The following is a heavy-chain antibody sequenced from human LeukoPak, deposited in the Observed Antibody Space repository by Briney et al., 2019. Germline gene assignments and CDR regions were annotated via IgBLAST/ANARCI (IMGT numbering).Heavy chain of an antibody. CDR1: GYTFTSYG. CDR2: ISAYNGNT. Sequence: ASVKVSCKASGYTFTSYGISWVRQAPGQGLEWMGWISAYNGNTNYAQKLQGRVTMTRDTSTSTVYMELSSLRSEDTAVYYCARSGNIVGATTGWFDPWGQGTLVTVSS. J-gene: IGHJ5*02. V-gene: IGHV1-18*01. CDR3: ARSGNIVGATTGWFDP. D-gene: IGHD1-26*01.